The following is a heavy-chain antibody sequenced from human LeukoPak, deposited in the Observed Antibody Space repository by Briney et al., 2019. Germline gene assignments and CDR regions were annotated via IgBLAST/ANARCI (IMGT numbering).Heavy chain of an antibody. CDR3: ARYDMDCNTVSCYSRHFDY. D-gene: IGHD2-2*01. CDR2: IYPGDSDA. CDR1: GYTFTSYW. J-gene: IGHJ4*02. Sequence: GESLKISCKGSGYTFTSYWIGWVRQMPGKGLEWMGMIYPGDSDAKYSPSSQGQVTISADKSISTAYLQWSNLKASDTAKYYCARYDMDCNTVSCYSRHFDYWGQGTLVTVSS. V-gene: IGHV5-51*01.